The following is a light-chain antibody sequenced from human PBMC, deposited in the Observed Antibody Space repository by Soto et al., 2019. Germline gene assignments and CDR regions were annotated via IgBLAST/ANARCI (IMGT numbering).Light chain of an antibody. J-gene: IGLJ2*01. CDR1: KLGGKY. CDR3: QAWDSRVV. V-gene: IGLV3-1*01. Sequence: SYELTQPPSVSVSPGQTASMTCSGAKLGGKYVCWYQQKPGQSPVLVIYDDSKRPSGIPERFSGSNSGNTATLTISGTQAMDEADYYCQAWDSRVVLGGGTKLTVL. CDR2: DDS.